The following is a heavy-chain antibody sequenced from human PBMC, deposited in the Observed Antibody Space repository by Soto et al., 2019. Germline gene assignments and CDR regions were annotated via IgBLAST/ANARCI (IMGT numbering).Heavy chain of an antibody. CDR2: IVPIFGTP. CDR3: ARDRAPRGWSYLDL. V-gene: IGHV1-69*13. D-gene: IGHD2-15*01. Sequence: GASVKVSCKAFGGSFSDYAISWVRQAPGQGLEWVGGIVPIFGTPNYAQKFQDRVTFTAHESTNTAYMELSRLTSEDTAVYYCARDRAPRGWSYLDLWGQGTQVTVSS. CDR1: GGSFSDYA. J-gene: IGHJ4*02.